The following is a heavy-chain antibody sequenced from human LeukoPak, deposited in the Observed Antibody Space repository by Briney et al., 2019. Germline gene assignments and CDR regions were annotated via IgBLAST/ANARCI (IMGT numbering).Heavy chain of an antibody. D-gene: IGHD6-13*01. CDR3: TRATRIASGDVWYYFDY. J-gene: IGHJ4*02. CDR2: IRSKAYTGTT. V-gene: IGHV3-49*04. Sequence: GESLRLSCTTSGFRFGDYALSWVRQAPGKGLEWVGFIRSKAYTGTTDYATSVKDRFTISRDDSKSIAYLQMNSLKTEDTAVYYCTRATRIASGDVWYYFDYWGQGTLVTVSP. CDR1: GFRFGDYA.